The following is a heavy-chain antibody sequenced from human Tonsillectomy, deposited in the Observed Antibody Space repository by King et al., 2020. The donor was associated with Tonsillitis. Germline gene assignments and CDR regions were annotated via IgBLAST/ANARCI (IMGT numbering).Heavy chain of an antibody. V-gene: IGHV4-59*08. CDR1: GGSISSYY. Sequence: QLQESGPGLVKPSETLSLTCTVSGGSISSYYWSWIRQPPGKGLEWIGYFYYSGSTNYNPSLKSRVTISGDTSKNQFSLKLSSVTAADTAVYYCARHYYDSSGSHFDYWGQGTLVTVSS. J-gene: IGHJ4*02. CDR2: FYYSGST. D-gene: IGHD3-22*01. CDR3: ARHYYDSSGSHFDY.